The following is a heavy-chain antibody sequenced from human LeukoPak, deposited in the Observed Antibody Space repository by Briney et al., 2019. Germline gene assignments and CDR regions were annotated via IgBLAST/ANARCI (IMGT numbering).Heavy chain of an antibody. Sequence: SETLSLTCAVYGESFSGYYWSWIRQPPGKGLEWIGEINHSGSTNYNPSLKSRVTISVDTSKNQFSLKLSSVTAADTAVYYCARGGYCSSTSCYKEGDALDIWGQGTMVTVSS. CDR2: INHSGST. D-gene: IGHD2-2*03. CDR3: ARGGYCSSTSCYKEGDALDI. V-gene: IGHV4-34*01. CDR1: GESFSGYY. J-gene: IGHJ3*02.